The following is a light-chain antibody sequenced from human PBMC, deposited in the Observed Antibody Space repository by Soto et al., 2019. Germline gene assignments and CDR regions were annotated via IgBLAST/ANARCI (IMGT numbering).Light chain of an antibody. V-gene: IGLV2-14*01. J-gene: IGLJ1*01. Sequence: QSVLTQPASVSGSPGQSITISCTGTSSDIGRYNYVSWSQQHPGKVPKLVIFEVNYRPSGVSDRFSGSKSGNTASLTITGLQAEDEADYYCTSCITANTRCVFGSGTNV. CDR1: SSDIGRYNY. CDR2: EVN. CDR3: TSCITANTRCV.